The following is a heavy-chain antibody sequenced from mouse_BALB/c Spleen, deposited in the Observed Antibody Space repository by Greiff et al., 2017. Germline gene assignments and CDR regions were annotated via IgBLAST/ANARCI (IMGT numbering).Heavy chain of an antibody. J-gene: IGHJ4*01. V-gene: IGHV5-12-2*01. CDR1: GFTFSSYT. CDR2: ISNGGGST. CDR3: ARRAFYYAMDY. Sequence: EVKLVESGGGLVQPGGSLKLSCAASGFTFSSYTMSWVRQTPEKRLEWVAYISNGGGSTYYPDTVKGRFTISRDNAKNTLYLQMSSLKSEDTAMYYCARRAFYYAMDYWGQGTSVTVSS.